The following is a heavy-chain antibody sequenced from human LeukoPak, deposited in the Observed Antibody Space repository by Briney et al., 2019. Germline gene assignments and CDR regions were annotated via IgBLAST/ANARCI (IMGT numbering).Heavy chain of an antibody. V-gene: IGHV4-30-4*08. D-gene: IGHD3-3*01. CDR2: IYYSGST. Sequence: SQTLSLTCTVSGGSISSGDYYWSWIRQPPGKGLGWIGYIYYSGSTYYNPSLKSRVTISVDTSKNQFSLKLSSVTAAVTAVYYCARLIGVQNAFDIWGQGTMVTVSS. CDR1: GGSISSGDYY. CDR3: ARLIGVQNAFDI. J-gene: IGHJ3*02.